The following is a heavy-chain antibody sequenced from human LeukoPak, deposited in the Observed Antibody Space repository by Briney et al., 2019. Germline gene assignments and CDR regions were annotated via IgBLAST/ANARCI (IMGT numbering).Heavy chain of an antibody. D-gene: IGHD3-3*01. CDR1: GGSISSSSYY. V-gene: IGHV4-39*07. Sequence: PSETLSLTCTVSGGSISSSSYYWGWIRQPPGKGLEWIGSIYYSGSTYYNPSLKSRVTISVDTSKNQFSLKLSSVTAADTAVYYCARDQRVLRFFDYWGQGTLVTVSS. CDR2: IYYSGST. CDR3: ARDQRVLRFFDY. J-gene: IGHJ4*02.